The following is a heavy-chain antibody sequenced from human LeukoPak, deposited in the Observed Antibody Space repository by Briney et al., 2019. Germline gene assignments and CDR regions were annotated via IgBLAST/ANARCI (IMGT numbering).Heavy chain of an antibody. Sequence: GGSLRLSCAASGFTFSSYNMNWVRQAPGKGLEWVSSISRSNNYIYYADSVRGRFTISRDNAKDSLYLQMNSLRAEDMAVYFCASDRGYGMDVWGQGTTVTVSS. D-gene: IGHD3-10*01. V-gene: IGHV3-21*01. CDR1: GFTFSSYN. CDR2: ISRSNNYI. CDR3: ASDRGYGMDV. J-gene: IGHJ6*02.